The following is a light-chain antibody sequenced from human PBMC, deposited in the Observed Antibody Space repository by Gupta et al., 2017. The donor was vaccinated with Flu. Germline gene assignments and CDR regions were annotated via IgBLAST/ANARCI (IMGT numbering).Light chain of an antibody. V-gene: IGLV2-11*01. CDR2: DVN. J-gene: IGLJ3*02. CDR3: CSLAGSYSCV. Sequence: QSALTQPRSVSGSPGQSVSISCTGTSSDVGGYNYVSWYQQYPGKAPKLMISDVNKRPSGVPDRFSGSKSGNTASLTISGLQPEDEADYYCCSLAGSYSCVFGGGSKLTV. CDR1: SSDVGGYNY.